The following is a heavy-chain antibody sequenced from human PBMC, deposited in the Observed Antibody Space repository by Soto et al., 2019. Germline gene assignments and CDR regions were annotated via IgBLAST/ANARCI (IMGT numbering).Heavy chain of an antibody. CDR1: GCSISSGGYY. CDR3: ARGIVVVPAAPGGNWFDP. J-gene: IGHJ5*02. D-gene: IGHD2-2*01. Sequence: QVQLQESGPGLVKPSQTLSLTCTVSGCSISSGGYYWSWIRQHPGKGLEWIGYIYYSGSTYYNPSLKRRVTISVDTSKNQFSLKLSSVTAADTAVYYCARGIVVVPAAPGGNWFDPWGQGTLVTVSS. V-gene: IGHV4-31*03. CDR2: IYYSGST.